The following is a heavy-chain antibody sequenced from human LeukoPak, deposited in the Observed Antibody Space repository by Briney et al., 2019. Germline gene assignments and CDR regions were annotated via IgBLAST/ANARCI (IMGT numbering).Heavy chain of an antibody. CDR3: ARDRALDY. Sequence: GGSLRLSCAASGFTFSSHWMSWVRQAPGKGLEWVANIKQDGSEIYYVDSVKGRFTISRDNAKNSLFLQMNSLRAEDPAVYYCARDRALDYWGQGTLVTVSS. CDR1: GFTFSSHW. J-gene: IGHJ4*02. CDR2: IKQDGSEI. V-gene: IGHV3-7*05.